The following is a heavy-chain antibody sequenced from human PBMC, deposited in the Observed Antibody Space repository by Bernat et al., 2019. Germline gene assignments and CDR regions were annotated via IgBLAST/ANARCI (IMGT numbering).Heavy chain of an antibody. V-gene: IGHV3-33*01. D-gene: IGHD3-10*01. J-gene: IGHJ4*02. CDR3: ARGFSDYYGSGSYYNGGDY. CDR1: GFTFSSYG. CDR2: IWYDGSNK. Sequence: QVQLVESGGGVVQPGRSLRLSCAASGFTFSSYGMHWVRQAPGKGLEWVAVIWYDGSNKYYADSVKGRFTISRDNSKNTLYLQMNSLRAEDTAVYYCARGFSDYYGSGSYYNGGDYWGQGNLVTVSS.